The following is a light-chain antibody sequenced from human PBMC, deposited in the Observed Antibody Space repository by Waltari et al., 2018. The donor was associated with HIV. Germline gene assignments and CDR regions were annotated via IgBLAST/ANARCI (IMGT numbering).Light chain of an antibody. V-gene: IGKV1-39*01. CDR3: EQSYNSPRT. J-gene: IGKJ1*01. CDR2: AAS. CDR1: QSIRSN. Sequence: DIQMTQSPSSLSASVGDRVTLTCRSSQSIRSNLNWYQQKPGKAPKLLIYAASSLQSGVPSRFSGSGSGTDFTLTISSLQPEDFVTYHCEQSYNSPRTFGQGTKVEIK.